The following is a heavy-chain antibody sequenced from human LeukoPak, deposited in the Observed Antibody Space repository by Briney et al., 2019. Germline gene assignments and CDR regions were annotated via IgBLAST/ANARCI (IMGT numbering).Heavy chain of an antibody. CDR3: AKEMSYGDYVFDY. D-gene: IGHD4-17*01. Sequence: GGSLRLSCAASGFTFSSYGMHWVRQAPGKGLEWVAFIRYDGSNKYYADSVKGRFTISRDNSKNTLYLQMNSLRAEDTAVYYCAKEMSYGDYVFDYWGQGTLVTVSS. V-gene: IGHV3-30*02. J-gene: IGHJ4*02. CDR2: IRYDGSNK. CDR1: GFTFSSYG.